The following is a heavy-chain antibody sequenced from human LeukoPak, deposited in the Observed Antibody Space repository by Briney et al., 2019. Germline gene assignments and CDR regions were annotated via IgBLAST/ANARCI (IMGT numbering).Heavy chain of an antibody. CDR2: INSDGSST. CDR1: GFTFSSYW. CDR3: ARDQNDYYGSGSYRRGSGPTMADSRQN. V-gene: IGHV3-74*01. D-gene: IGHD3-10*01. Sequence: GVLRLSCAASGFTFSSYWMHWVRQAPGKGLVWVSRINSDGSSTSYADFVKGRFTISRDNAKNTLYLQMNSLRAEDTAVYYCARDQNDYYGSGSYRRGSGPTMADSRQNWGQGTLVTVSS. J-gene: IGHJ4*02.